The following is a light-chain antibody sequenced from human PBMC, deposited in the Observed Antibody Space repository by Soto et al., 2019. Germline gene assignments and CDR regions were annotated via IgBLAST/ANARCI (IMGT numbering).Light chain of an antibody. V-gene: IGKV3-15*01. CDR3: QQYINWPLT. CDR1: QSVSIN. CDR2: GAS. J-gene: IGKJ5*01. Sequence: EIVMTQSPATLSVSPGERATLSCRASQSVSINLAWFQQKPGQAPRLLIYGASTRATGIPARFSGSGSGTDFTLTISSLQSEDFAVYYCQQYINWPLTFGQGTRLEIK.